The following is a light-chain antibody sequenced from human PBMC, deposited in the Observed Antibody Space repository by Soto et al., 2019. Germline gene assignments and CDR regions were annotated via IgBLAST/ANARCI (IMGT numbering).Light chain of an antibody. V-gene: IGLV3-21*02. J-gene: IGLJ1*01. CDR3: QVWDSGSDHYV. Sequence: SYELTQQPSGSVAPGQTARITCGGNNIGSKSVHWYQLKPGQAPVLVVYDDDDRPSGIPERFSGSNSGNTATLTIGRVEAGEEADYYCQVWDSGSDHYVFGTGTKVTVL. CDR1: NIGSKS. CDR2: DDD.